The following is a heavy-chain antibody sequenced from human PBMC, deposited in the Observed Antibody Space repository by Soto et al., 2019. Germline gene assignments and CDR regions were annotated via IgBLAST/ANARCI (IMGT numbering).Heavy chain of an antibody. V-gene: IGHV3-11*06. J-gene: IGHJ5*02. CDR2: ISPGSRYP. D-gene: IGHD2-15*01. CDR1: GFTFGDSC. Sequence: GGSLRLSCAGSGFTFGDSCMSWIRQAPGKGLEWLSYISPGSRYPAYADSVKGRFTISRDNAKRSLYLQMMSLTAEDTAIYYCVRGGGGGMFDPWGQGTMVTVSS. CDR3: VRGGGGGMFDP.